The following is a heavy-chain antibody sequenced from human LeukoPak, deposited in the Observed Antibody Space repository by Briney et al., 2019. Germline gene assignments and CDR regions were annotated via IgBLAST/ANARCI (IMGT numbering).Heavy chain of an antibody. J-gene: IGHJ4*02. V-gene: IGHV4-34*01. CDR2: INHSGST. CDR3: ARGVRLALRFLEWSCRGDY. CDR1: GGSFSGYY. Sequence: SETLSLTCAVYGGSFSGYYWSCIRQPPGKGLEGIGEINHSGSTNYNPSLKSGVTISVDTSKNQFSLKLSSVTAADTAVYYCARGVRLALRFLEWSCRGDYWGQGTLFTVSS. D-gene: IGHD3-3*01.